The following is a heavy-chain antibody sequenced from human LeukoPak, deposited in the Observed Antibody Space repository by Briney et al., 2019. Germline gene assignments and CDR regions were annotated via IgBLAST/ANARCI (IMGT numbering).Heavy chain of an antibody. D-gene: IGHD3-9*01. Sequence: GGSLRLSCAASGFTFDDYAMHWVRQAPGKGLEWVSGISWNSGSIGYADSVKGRFTISRDNAKNSLYLQMNSLRAEDTAVYYCARDGSDYDILTGYSYWGQGTLVTVSS. J-gene: IGHJ4*02. CDR2: ISWNSGSI. V-gene: IGHV3-9*01. CDR1: GFTFDDYA. CDR3: ARDGSDYDILTGYSY.